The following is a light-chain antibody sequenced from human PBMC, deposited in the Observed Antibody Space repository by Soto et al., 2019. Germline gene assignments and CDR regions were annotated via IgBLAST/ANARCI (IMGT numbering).Light chain of an antibody. V-gene: IGLV2-14*01. Sequence: QSVLTQPASVSGSPGQSITISCTGTSSDVGAYNHVSWYQQYAGKAPKLMIYTVTNRPSGVSNRFSGSKSGNTASRTISGLQAEDEAAYYCSSYTRSNTLLFGGGTKLTVL. CDR2: TVT. CDR3: SSYTRSNTLL. CDR1: SSDVGAYNH. J-gene: IGLJ2*01.